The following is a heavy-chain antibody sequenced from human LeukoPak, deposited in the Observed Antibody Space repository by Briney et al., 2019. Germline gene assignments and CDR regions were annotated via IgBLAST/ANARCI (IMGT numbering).Heavy chain of an antibody. D-gene: IGHD4-23*01. CDR1: GGPTGSSN. Sequence: SETLSLTCTVSGGPTGSSNGGWFGEPPGRGLGWIGYIYISGGTNYNPSLKSRVTISLDTPKNQFSLKLSSVTTADTAVYYCARSVVTLYWYFDLWGRGTLVTVSS. J-gene: IGHJ2*01. CDR3: ARSVVTLYWYFDL. CDR2: IYISGGT. V-gene: IGHV4-4*08.